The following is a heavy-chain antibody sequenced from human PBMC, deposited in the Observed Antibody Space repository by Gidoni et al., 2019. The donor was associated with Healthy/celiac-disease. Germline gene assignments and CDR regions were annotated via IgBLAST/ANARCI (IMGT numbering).Heavy chain of an antibody. V-gene: IGHV3-23*01. Sequence: EVQLLESGGGLVQPGGSLRLSCAASGFTFSSYAMRWVRQAPGKGLEWVAGMSGGGGSTYYADSVKGRFTISRDNSKNTLYLQMNSLRAEDTAVYYCAKTLGGYNYGTYYYYYYMDVWGKGTTVTFSS. CDR1: GFTFSSYA. CDR3: AKTLGGYNYGTYYYYYYMDV. CDR2: MSGGGGST. J-gene: IGHJ6*03. D-gene: IGHD5-18*01.